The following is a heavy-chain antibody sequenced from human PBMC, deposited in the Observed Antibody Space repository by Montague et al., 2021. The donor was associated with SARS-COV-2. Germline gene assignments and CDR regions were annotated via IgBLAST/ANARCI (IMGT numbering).Heavy chain of an antibody. CDR1: GSSVRSYC. D-gene: IGHD4-17*01. Sequence: SETLSLTCIVSGSSVRSYCWSWIRQPPGKGLEWIGNIYDSGSTNYNPSLKSRVTISVDTSKNQFSLKLSAVTAADTAVYYCARENTVTTFGGPYYIDSWGQGTLVTVSA. CDR3: ARENTVTTFGGPYYIDS. CDR2: IYDSGST. V-gene: IGHV4-59*02. J-gene: IGHJ4*02.